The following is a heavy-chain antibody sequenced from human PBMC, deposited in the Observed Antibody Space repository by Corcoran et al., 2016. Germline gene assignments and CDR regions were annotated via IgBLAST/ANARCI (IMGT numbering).Heavy chain of an antibody. CDR2: ISYDGSNK. D-gene: IGHD3-3*01. CDR3: AKVADDVWVGYSLYYYYYDGMDV. J-gene: IGHJ6*02. CDR1: GFTFSSYG. V-gene: IGHV3-30*18. Sequence: QVQLVESGGGVVQPGRSLRLSCAASGFTFSSYGMHWVRQAPGKGLEWVAVISYDGSNKYYADSVKGRFTISRDNSKNTLYLQMNSLGAEDSAVYYWAKVADDVWVGYSLYYYYYDGMDVWGQGTTVTVSS.